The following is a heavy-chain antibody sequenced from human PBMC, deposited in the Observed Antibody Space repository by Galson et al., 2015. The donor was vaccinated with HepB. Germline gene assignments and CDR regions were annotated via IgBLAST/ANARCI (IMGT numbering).Heavy chain of an antibody. CDR3: ATTPGRGYSYGLGY. J-gene: IGHJ4*02. Sequence: SCKASGFTFSSSAVQWVRQARGQRLEWIGWIVVGSGNTNYAQKFQERVTITRDMSTSTAYVELSSLRSEDTAVYYCATTPGRGYSYGLGYWGQGTLVTVSS. CDR2: IVVGSGNT. V-gene: IGHV1-58*01. D-gene: IGHD5-18*01. CDR1: GFTFSSSA.